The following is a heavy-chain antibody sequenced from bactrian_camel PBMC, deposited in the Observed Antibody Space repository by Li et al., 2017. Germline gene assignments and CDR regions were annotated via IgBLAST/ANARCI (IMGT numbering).Heavy chain of an antibody. CDR1: GYTTSNNC. V-gene: IGHV3S53*01. CDR3: AADLLLMRPLQASEYQY. D-gene: IGHD1*01. CDR2: IDVAGAA. J-gene: IGHJ4*01. Sequence: HVLLVESGGGSVEAGGSLRLSCAASGYTTSNNCMAWFRQPAGKARNLIALIDVAGAARYAVSVKGRFAIWQDNSKATVYLEINYLRPEDTTMYYCAADLLLMRPLQASEYQYWGQGTQVTVS.